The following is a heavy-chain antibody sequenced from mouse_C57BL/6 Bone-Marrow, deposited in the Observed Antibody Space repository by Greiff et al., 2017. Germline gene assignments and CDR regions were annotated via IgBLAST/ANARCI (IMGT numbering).Heavy chain of an antibody. CDR3: ARGAGWLLPFDY. D-gene: IGHD2-3*01. Sequence: VQRVESGAELARPGASVKLSCKASGYTFTSYGISWVKQRTGQGLEWIGEIYPRSGNTYYNEKFKGKATLTADKSSSTAYMGLRSLTSEDSAVYFFARGAGWLLPFDYWGQGTTLTVSS. J-gene: IGHJ2*01. CDR2: IYPRSGNT. V-gene: IGHV1-81*01. CDR1: GYTFTSYG.